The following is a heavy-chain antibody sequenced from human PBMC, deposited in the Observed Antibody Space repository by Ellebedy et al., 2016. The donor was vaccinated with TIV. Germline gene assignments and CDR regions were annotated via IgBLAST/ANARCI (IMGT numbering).Heavy chain of an antibody. V-gene: IGHV3-30*03. CDR1: GFTFSSYG. CDR2: ISYDGSEN. CDR3: VRTWDNVGTIGPLDY. J-gene: IGHJ4*02. D-gene: IGHD1/OR15-1a*01. Sequence: PGGSLRLSCAASGFTFSSYGIHWVRHAPGKGLEWVAAISYDGSENFFSDSVKGRFTISSDNSKNTVSLQMNSLSAEETAVYHCVRTWDNVGTIGPLDYWGQGTRVTVSS.